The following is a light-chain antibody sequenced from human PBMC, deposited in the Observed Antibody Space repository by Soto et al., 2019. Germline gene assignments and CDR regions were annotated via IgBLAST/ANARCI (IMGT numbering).Light chain of an antibody. Sequence: DIVMTQSPATLSLSPGDSATLSCRASQSVSSNLAWYQQKPGQAPRLLIYGASTRATGIQARFSGSGSGTEFNITISSLQSEDFAVYYCQQYNNWPPITVGQGTRWRL. CDR2: GAS. CDR1: QSVSSN. J-gene: IGKJ5*01. CDR3: QQYNNWPPIT. V-gene: IGKV3-15*01.